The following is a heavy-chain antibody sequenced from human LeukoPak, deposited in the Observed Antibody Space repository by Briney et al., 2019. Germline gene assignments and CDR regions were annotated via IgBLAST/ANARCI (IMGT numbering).Heavy chain of an antibody. CDR2: INPNSGGT. D-gene: IGHD3-3*01. J-gene: IGHJ4*02. CDR1: GYTFTGYY. V-gene: IGHV1-2*02. Sequence: ASVKVSCKASGYTFTGYYMHWGRQAPGQGLEWMGWINPNSGGTNYAQKFQGRVTMTRDTSISTAYMELSRLRSDDTAVYYCARQGNTIRFLEWSNPDYWGQGTLVSVSS. CDR3: ARQGNTIRFLEWSNPDY.